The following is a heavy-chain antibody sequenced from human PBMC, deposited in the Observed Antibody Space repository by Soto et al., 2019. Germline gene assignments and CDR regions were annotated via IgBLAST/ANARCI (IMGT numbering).Heavy chain of an antibody. J-gene: IGHJ6*02. V-gene: IGHV3-30*09. CDR1: EFTFSPYP. Sequence: QEQLVASGGGVVQPGRPLRLSCAASEFTFSPYPMHWVRQAPGKGLEWVAVISFDGATKYYADSVKGRFAISRDNSMNTLYLQMNSLRAADTAVYYCAKDQSASSNSYHAMDVWGPGTTVTVSS. CDR3: AKDQSASSNSYHAMDV. D-gene: IGHD6-6*01. CDR2: ISFDGATK.